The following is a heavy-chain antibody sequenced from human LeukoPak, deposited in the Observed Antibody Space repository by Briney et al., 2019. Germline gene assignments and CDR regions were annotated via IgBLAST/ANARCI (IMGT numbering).Heavy chain of an antibody. Sequence: GRFTISRDNAETSLYLQMNSLRAEDTAVYYCARDSLTIAALNWFDPWGQGTLVTVSS. D-gene: IGHD6-6*01. J-gene: IGHJ5*02. V-gene: IGHV3-74*01. CDR3: ARDSLTIAALNWFDP.